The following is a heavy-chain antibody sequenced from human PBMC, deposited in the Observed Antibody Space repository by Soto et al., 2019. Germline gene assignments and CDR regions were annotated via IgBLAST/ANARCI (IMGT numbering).Heavy chain of an antibody. CDR2: IFWNDER. D-gene: IGHD1-26*01. V-gene: IGHV2-26*01. J-gene: IGHJ4*02. CDR1: GFSLSKARMG. Sequence: QVTLKESGPVLVKPTETLTLTCTVSGFSLSKARMGVSWIRQPPGKALEWLAHIFWNDERSYNTSLKSRLTTSREPSEXQVVLTMTNVDPVDTGTYFCARALREGLPIYYFDSWGQGTLVPVSS. CDR3: ARALREGLPIYYFDS.